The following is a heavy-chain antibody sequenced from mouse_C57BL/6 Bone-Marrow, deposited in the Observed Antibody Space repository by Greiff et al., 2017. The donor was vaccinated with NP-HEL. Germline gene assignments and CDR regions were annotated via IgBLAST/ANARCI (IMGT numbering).Heavy chain of an antibody. J-gene: IGHJ3*01. V-gene: IGHV1-72*01. D-gene: IGHD2-12*01. CDR2: IDPNSGGA. CDR3: AGAYYTFAY. CDR1: GYTFTSYW. Sequence: VKLQQPGAELVKPGASVKLSCKASGYTFTSYWMHWVKQRPGRGLEWIGRIDPNSGGAKYNEKFKSKATLTVDKPSSTAYMPLSSLTSEDSAVYYCAGAYYTFAYWGQGTLVTVSA.